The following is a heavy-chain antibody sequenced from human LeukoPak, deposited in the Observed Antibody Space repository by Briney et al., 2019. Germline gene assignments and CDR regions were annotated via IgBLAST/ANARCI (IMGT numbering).Heavy chain of an antibody. CDR2: INHSGST. CDR1: GGSFSGYY. D-gene: IGHD4-11*01. V-gene: IGHV4-34*01. CDR3: ASGTVAHYFDY. Sequence: PSETLSLTCAVYGGSFSGYYCSWIRQPPGKGLEWIGEINHSGSTNSNPSLKSRVTISVDTSKNQFSLKLSSVTAADTAVYYCASGTVAHYFDYWGQGTLVTVSS. J-gene: IGHJ4*02.